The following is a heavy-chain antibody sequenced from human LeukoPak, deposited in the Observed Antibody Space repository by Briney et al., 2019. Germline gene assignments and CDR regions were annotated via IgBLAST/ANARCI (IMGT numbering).Heavy chain of an antibody. CDR2: IIPILGIA. J-gene: IGHJ5*02. Sequence: GASVKVSCKASGYTFTGYYMHWVRQAPGQGLEWMGRIIPILGIANYAQKFQGRVTITADKSTSTAHMELSSLRSEDTAVYYCARSQTSWFDPWGQGTLVTVSS. CDR3: ARSQTSWFDP. CDR1: GYTFTGYY. V-gene: IGHV1-69*02.